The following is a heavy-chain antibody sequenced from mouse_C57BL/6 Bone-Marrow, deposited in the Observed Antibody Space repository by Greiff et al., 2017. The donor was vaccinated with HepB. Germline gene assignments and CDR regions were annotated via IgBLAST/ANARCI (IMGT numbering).Heavy chain of an antibody. CDR3: ATYDGYPWFAY. V-gene: IGHV1-61*01. J-gene: IGHJ3*01. CDR1: GYTFTSYW. CDR2: IYPSDSET. Sequence: QVQLQQPGAELVRPGSSVKLSCKASGYTFTSYWMDWVKQRPGQGLEWIGNIYPSDSETHYNQKFKDKATLTVDKSSSTAYMQLSSLTSEDSAVYYCATYDGYPWFAYWDQGTLVTVSA. D-gene: IGHD2-3*01.